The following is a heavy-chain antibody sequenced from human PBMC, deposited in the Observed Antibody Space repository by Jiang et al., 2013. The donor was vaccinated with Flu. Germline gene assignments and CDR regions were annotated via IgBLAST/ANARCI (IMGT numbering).Heavy chain of an antibody. CDR3: ARGSSGSYYYFDY. V-gene: IGHV1-46*01. J-gene: IGHJ4*02. CDR2: IIPATGST. Sequence: SGYTVTTGIYTGCDQAPGQGLEWMGRIIPATGSTTYAQRFQGRVTMTSDTSTTTVYMELSSLTSEDTAVYYCARGSSGSYYYFDYWGLGTLVTVSS. D-gene: IGHD1-26*01. CDR1: GYTVTTG.